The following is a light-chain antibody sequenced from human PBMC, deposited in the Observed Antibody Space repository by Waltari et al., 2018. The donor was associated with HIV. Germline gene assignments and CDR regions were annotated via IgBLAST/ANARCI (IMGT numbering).Light chain of an antibody. CDR3: SLYTGTTNVL. J-gene: IGLJ2*01. Sequence: QSALTQPPPVSGSPGQSVSISCTGRTSDVGSYNRVSWYQQPPGTAPKLIIYEVNNRPSGVPDRFSGSQSGNTASLTISGLQAEDEADYYCSLYTGTTNVLFGGGTKLTVL. V-gene: IGLV2-18*01. CDR1: TSDVGSYNR. CDR2: EVN.